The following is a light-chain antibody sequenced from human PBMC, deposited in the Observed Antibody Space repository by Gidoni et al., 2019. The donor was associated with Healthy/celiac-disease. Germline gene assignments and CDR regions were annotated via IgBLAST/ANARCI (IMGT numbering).Light chain of an antibody. CDR3: QQYNNWPPWX. V-gene: IGKV3-15*01. CDR2: GAS. J-gene: IGKJ1*01. Sequence: EIVMTQSPATLSVSPGERATLSSRASQSVSSNLAWYQQNPGQAPRLLIYGASTRATGIPARLSGSGSGTEFTLTISSLQSEDFAVYYCQQYNNWPPWXFXQGTKVEIK. CDR1: QSVSSN.